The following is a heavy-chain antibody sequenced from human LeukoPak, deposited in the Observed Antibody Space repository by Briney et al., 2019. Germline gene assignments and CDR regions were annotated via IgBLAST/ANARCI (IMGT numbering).Heavy chain of an antibody. J-gene: IGHJ4*02. Sequence: GGSLRLSCAASGFTFSDHIMNWVRQLPGKRLEWVAYVSGSGSTVYYADSVKGRFAISRDNGKSSLYLQMNSLRVEDTALYYCVRQFASWGQGTLVTVSS. CDR1: GFTFSDHI. CDR2: VSGSGSTV. CDR3: VRQFAS. V-gene: IGHV3-48*01.